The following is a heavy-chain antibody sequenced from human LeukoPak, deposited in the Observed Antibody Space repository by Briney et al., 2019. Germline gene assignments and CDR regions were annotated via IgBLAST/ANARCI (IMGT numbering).Heavy chain of an antibody. V-gene: IGHV1-18*04. CDR1: GYTFTGYY. J-gene: IGHJ4*02. CDR3: ARLDDFWSGYPYYFDY. D-gene: IGHD3-3*01. Sequence: ASVKVSCKASGYTFTGYYMHWVRQAPGQGLEWMGWISAYNGNTNYAQKLQGRVTMTTDTSTSTAYMELRSLRSDDTAVYYCARLDDFWSGYPYYFDYWGQGTLVTVSS. CDR2: ISAYNGNT.